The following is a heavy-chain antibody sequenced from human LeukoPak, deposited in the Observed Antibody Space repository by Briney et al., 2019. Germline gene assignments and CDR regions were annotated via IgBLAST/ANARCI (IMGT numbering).Heavy chain of an antibody. Sequence: GESLKISCQGSGYSFTTYWIGWVRQMPGKGLEWMGIIYPGDSQTTYSPSFQGQVTISDDKSINTAYLQWRSLKASDTAMYYCARLMDYDILTGYYLAYFDYWGQGTLVTVSS. J-gene: IGHJ4*02. CDR2: IYPGDSQT. D-gene: IGHD3-9*01. CDR3: ARLMDYDILTGYYLAYFDY. V-gene: IGHV5-51*01. CDR1: GYSFTTYW.